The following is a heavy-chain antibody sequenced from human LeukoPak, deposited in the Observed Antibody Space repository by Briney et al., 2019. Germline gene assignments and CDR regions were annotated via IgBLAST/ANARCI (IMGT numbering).Heavy chain of an antibody. CDR2: NNQRGST. CDR3: ARAPNYYCERSADFGY. Sequence: SETLPHTFWVYIGPLSYALWTSVRQPPGMGLEWIGENNQRGSTNYNPSLKSRVTMSVDTSKNQFYLRLSTVTAPDTAVYYCARAPNYYCERSADFGYRAQRTLVTVSS. D-gene: IGHD3-22*01. V-gene: IGHV4-34*01. CDR1: IGPLSYAL. J-gene: IGHJ4*02.